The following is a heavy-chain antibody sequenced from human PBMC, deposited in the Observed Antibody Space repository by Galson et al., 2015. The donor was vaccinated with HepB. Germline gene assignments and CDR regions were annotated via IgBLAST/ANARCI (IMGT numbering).Heavy chain of an antibody. J-gene: IGHJ4*02. D-gene: IGHD4-17*01. Sequence: SLRLSCAASGFALSNYWMHWVRQVPGEGLVWVSRIKSDGTSITYADSVMGRFTISRDNARNMVFLQINSLRAEDTAVYYCTRVETGNYGRFDSWGQGTLVTVSP. CDR3: TRVETGNYGRFDS. CDR1: GFALSNYW. CDR2: IKSDGTSI. V-gene: IGHV3-74*03.